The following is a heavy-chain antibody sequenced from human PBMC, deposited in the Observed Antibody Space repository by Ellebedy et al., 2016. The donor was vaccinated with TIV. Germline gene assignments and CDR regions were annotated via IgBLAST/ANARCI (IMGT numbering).Heavy chain of an antibody. CDR2: IKQDGSEK. V-gene: IGHV3-7*01. Sequence: GESLKISCAASGFTFSGYWMSWVRQAPGKGLEWVATIKQDGSEKYYVDSVKGRFTISRDNAKNSLYLQMNSLRAEDTAVYYCARQTVATSVNDAFDIWGLGTVATVSS. D-gene: IGHD4-17*01. CDR3: ARQTVATSVNDAFDI. J-gene: IGHJ3*02. CDR1: GFTFSGYW.